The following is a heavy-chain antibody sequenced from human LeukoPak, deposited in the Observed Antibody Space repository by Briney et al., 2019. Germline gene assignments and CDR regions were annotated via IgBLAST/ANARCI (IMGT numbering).Heavy chain of an antibody. D-gene: IGHD3-10*01. CDR1: GFTFSSYA. Sequence: GGSLRLSCAASGFTFSSYAMHWVRQAPGKGLEWVAVISYDGSNKYYADSVKGRFTISRDNSKNTLYLQMNSLRAEDTAVYYCARGGSWFGVSGHFDYWGQGTLVTVSS. CDR3: ARGGSWFGVSGHFDY. V-gene: IGHV3-30-3*01. CDR2: ISYDGSNK. J-gene: IGHJ4*02.